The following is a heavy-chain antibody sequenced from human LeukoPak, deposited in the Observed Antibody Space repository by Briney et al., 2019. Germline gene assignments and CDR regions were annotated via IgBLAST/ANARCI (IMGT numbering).Heavy chain of an antibody. CDR3: ARVRDVYGSLDAFDI. Sequence: ASVKDSCMASGGTFSTYAISWVRQAPGQGLEWMGGIIPIFGTANYAQKFQGRVTITPDESTSTAYLELSSLISEDTAVYYCARVRDVYGSLDAFDIWGQGTMVTVSS. J-gene: IGHJ3*02. CDR2: IIPIFGTA. CDR1: GGTFSTYA. V-gene: IGHV1-69*13. D-gene: IGHD5-24*01.